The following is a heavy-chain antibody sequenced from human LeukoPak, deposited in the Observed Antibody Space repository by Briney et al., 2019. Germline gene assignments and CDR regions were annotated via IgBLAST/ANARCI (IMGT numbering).Heavy chain of an antibody. CDR1: GGSVSSSSYY. CDR2: IYYSGST. V-gene: IGHV4-39*07. CDR3: ARGFGVHYGGKPYNWFDP. D-gene: IGHD4-23*01. Sequence: RSSETLSLTCSVSGGSVSSSSYYWGWIRQPPGKGLEWIGSIYYSGSTYYNPSLKSRVTISVDTSKNQFSLKLSSVTAADTAVYYCARGFGVHYGGKPYNWFDPWGQGTLVTVPS. J-gene: IGHJ5*02.